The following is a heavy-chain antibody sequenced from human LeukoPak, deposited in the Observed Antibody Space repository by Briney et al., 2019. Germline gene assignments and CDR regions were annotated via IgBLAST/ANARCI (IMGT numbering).Heavy chain of an antibody. CDR1: GFTFSTYA. V-gene: IGHV3-23*01. D-gene: IGHD3-3*01. J-gene: IGHJ4*02. CDR2: ISGSGGST. CDR3: AHSTIFGVVTRDS. Sequence: GGSLRLSCAASGFTFSTYAMSWVRQAPGKGLEWVSAISGSGGSTYYADSVKGRFTISRDNSKNTLYLQMNSLRVEDTAIYYCAHSTIFGVVTRDSWGQGTLVTVSS.